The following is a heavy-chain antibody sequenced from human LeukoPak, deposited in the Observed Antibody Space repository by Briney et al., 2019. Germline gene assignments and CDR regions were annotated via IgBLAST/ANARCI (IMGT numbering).Heavy chain of an antibody. D-gene: IGHD3-16*01. CDR2: IRYDGSNK. CDR1: GFTFSSYG. CDR3: AKVGEWLALHFDY. Sequence: SGGSLRLSCAASGFTFSSYGMHWVRQAPGKGLEWVAFIRYDGSNKYYADSVKGRFTISRDNSKNTLYLQMNSLRAEDTAVYYCAKVGEWLALHFDYWGQGTLVTVSS. J-gene: IGHJ4*02. V-gene: IGHV3-30*02.